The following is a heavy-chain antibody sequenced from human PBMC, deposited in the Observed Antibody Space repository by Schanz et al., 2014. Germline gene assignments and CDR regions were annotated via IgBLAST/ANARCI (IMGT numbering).Heavy chain of an antibody. D-gene: IGHD6-13*01. Sequence: EGQLLESGGGLVQPGGSLRLSCAASGFTFSSYAMSWVRQAPGKGLEWVSSISGRSSHIYYADSVKGRFTISRDNAKNSLYLQMNSLRAEDTAVYYCAREQIMAAAGLVDYWGHGTLVTVSS. CDR3: AREQIMAAAGLVDY. CDR1: GFTFSSYA. J-gene: IGHJ4*01. V-gene: IGHV3-21*04. CDR2: ISGRSSHI.